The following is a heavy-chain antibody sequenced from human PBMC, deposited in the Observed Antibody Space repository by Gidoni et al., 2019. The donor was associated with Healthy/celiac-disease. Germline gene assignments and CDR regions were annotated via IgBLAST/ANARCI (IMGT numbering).Heavy chain of an antibody. CDR2: ISSSSSYI. D-gene: IGHD6-19*01. CDR1: GFTFSSYS. V-gene: IGHV3-21*01. Sequence: EVQLVESGGGLVKPGGSLRLSCAASGFTFSSYSMNWVRQAPGKGLDWVSSISSSSSYIYYADSVKGRFTISRDNAKNSLYLQMNSLRAEDTAVYYCARELASSGWYFDYWGQGTLVTVSS. J-gene: IGHJ4*02. CDR3: ARELASSGWYFDY.